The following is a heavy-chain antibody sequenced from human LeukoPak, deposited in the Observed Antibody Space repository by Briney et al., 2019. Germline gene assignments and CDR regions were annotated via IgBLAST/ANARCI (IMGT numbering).Heavy chain of an antibody. V-gene: IGHV3-30-3*01. CDR2: ISYDGSNK. CDR1: GFTFSSYA. J-gene: IGHJ4*02. D-gene: IGHD6-19*01. CDR3: ARDPGRSRLDY. Sequence: PGGSLRLSCAASGFTFSSYAMHWVRQAPGKGLEWVAVISYDGSNKYYADSVKGRFTISRDNSKNTLYLQMNSLRAEDTAVYYCARDPGRSRLDYWGQGTLVTVSS.